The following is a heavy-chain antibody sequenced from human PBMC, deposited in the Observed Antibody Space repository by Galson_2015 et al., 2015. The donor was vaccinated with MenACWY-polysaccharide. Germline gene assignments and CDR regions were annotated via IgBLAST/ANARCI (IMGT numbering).Heavy chain of an antibody. CDR2: IKKDGSEK. CDR3: ARGHLGLGV. J-gene: IGHJ6*02. V-gene: IGHV3-7*01. Sequence: SLRLSCAASGLTVSNWWMTWVRQAPGEGLEWVASIKKDGSEKYYVDSVKGRFTISRDNAKDSLYLQMNSLRVDGTAEYFCARGHLGLGVWGQGTTVTVSS. CDR1: GLTVSNWW.